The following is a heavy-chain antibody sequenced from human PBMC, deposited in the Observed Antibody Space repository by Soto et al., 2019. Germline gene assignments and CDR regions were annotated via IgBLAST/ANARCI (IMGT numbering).Heavy chain of an antibody. Sequence: SGTLSLPCTLCGGSISSYYWSWIRQPPGKGLEWLGYIYYSGSSNYNPSLKSRVTISVDTSKNQFSLKLSSVTAADTAVYYCAREYYDILNGYHTWFDPWGQGTLVTVCS. CDR2: IYYSGSS. J-gene: IGHJ5*02. D-gene: IGHD3-9*01. V-gene: IGHV4-59*01. CDR1: GGSISSYY. CDR3: AREYYDILNGYHTWFDP.